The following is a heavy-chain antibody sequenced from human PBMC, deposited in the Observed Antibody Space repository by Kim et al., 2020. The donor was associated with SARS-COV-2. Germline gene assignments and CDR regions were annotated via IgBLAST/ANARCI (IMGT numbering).Heavy chain of an antibody. V-gene: IGHV3-74*01. CDR2: TSGDETNT. Sequence: GGSLRLSCAASGFPFKNYWMLWVRQAPGNGLEWVSRTSGDETNTNYADSVKGRFTISRDNARNTLFLQMNSLRVEDTAVYYCARAESTGGSDYWGQGTLVTVSS. CDR3: ARAESTGGSDY. J-gene: IGHJ4*02. D-gene: IGHD1-1*01. CDR1: GFPFKNYW.